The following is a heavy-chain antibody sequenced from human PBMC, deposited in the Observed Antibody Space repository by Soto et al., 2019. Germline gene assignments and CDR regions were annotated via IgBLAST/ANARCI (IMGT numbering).Heavy chain of an antibody. CDR2: STYIGGTP. V-gene: IGHV3-64D*06. CDR3: VKDRGEGHDAFDI. CDR1: GFTLKDSA. D-gene: IGHD3-10*01. J-gene: IGHJ3*02. Sequence: LRLSCSASGFTLKDSAMHWVRQAPGRGLEQVAASTYIGGTPYYADSVKGRFTISRDNSQNTLYLQMSSLRPEDTGVYFCVKDRGEGHDAFDIWGQGTMVTVSS.